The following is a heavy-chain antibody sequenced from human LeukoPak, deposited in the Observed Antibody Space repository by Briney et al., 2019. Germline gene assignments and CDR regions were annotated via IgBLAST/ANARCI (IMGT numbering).Heavy chain of an antibody. Sequence: GGSLRLSCAASGFTFTSYAMSWVRPAPGKGLEWVSPLSGSGGNTYYEDSVKGRVAISRDNYKNTLYLQMNSLRAEDTAVYHCAKGSYYYDSADYFDYWGQGTLVIVSA. D-gene: IGHD3-22*01. CDR2: LSGSGGNT. CDR1: GFTFTSYA. V-gene: IGHV3-23*01. J-gene: IGHJ4*02. CDR3: AKGSYYYDSADYFDY.